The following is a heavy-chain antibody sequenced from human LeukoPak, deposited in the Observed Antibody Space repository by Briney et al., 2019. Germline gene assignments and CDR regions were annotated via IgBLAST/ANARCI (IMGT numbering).Heavy chain of an antibody. CDR3: AKSAVASYYYDSSGYYYFDY. Sequence: GGSLRLSCAASGFTFSSYAMSWVRQAPGKGLEWVSAISGSGGSTYYADSVKGRFTISRDNSKNTLYLQMNSLGAEDTAVYYCAKSAVASYYYDSSGYYYFDYWGQGTLVTVSS. CDR2: ISGSGGST. J-gene: IGHJ4*02. D-gene: IGHD3-22*01. V-gene: IGHV3-23*01. CDR1: GFTFSSYA.